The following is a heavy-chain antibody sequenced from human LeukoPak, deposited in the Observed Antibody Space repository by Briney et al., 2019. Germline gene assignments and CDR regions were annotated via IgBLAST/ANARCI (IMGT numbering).Heavy chain of an antibody. D-gene: IGHD6-13*01. V-gene: IGHV3-21*04. CDR2: TSNSGGST. Sequence: GGSLRLSCAASGFNFRSYGMTWVRQAPGKGLEWVSYTSNSGGSTYYADSVKGRFTLSRDNAKNSLYLQMNSLRAEDTAVYYCASRAGYTGSWSAFDYWGQGTLVTVSS. CDR1: GFNFRSYG. J-gene: IGHJ4*02. CDR3: ASRAGYTGSWSAFDY.